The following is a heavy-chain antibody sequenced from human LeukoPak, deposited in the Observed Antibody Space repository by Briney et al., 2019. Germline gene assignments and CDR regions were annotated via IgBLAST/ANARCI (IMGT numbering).Heavy chain of an antibody. J-gene: IGHJ4*02. CDR2: IYYSGST. V-gene: IGHV4-39*01. Sequence: TSETLSLTCTVSGGSISSSSYYWGWIRQPPGKGLEWIGSIYYSGSTYHNPSLKSRVTISVDTSKNQFSLKLSSVTAADTAVYYCARLRLMLYYYDSSGYPDYWGQGTLVTVSS. CDR3: ARLRLMLYYYDSSGYPDY. CDR1: GGSISSSSYY. D-gene: IGHD3-22*01.